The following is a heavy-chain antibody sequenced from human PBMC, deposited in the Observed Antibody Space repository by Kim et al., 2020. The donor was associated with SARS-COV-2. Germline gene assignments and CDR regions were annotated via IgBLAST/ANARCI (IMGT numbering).Heavy chain of an antibody. Sequence: DSVKVSCKASGYTFTNYAIHWVRQAPGQGLEWMAWINAGNGHTKYSQNFQGRVTITRDASASTAFMDLSSLISEDTAVYFCARGTWERSGWYYFDYWGQGTLVTVSS. CDR2: INAGNGHT. V-gene: IGHV1-3*01. D-gene: IGHD6-19*01. CDR3: ARGTWERSGWYYFDY. CDR1: GYTFTNYA. J-gene: IGHJ4*02.